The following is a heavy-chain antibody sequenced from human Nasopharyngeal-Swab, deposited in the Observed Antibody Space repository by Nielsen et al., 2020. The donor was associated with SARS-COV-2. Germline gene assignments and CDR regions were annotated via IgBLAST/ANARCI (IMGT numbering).Heavy chain of an antibody. J-gene: IGHJ4*02. D-gene: IGHD5-18*01. CDR2: MGWNTNNK. Sequence: GGSLRLSCAASGFTFDDYAMHWVRQAPGKGLEWVSGMGWNTNNKGYADSVKGRFTISRDNAKNSLYLQMNSLRAEDTALYYCAKARRTDTYGYECFDSWGQGTLVTVSS. CDR3: AKARRTDTYGYECFDS. CDR1: GFTFDDYA. V-gene: IGHV3-9*01.